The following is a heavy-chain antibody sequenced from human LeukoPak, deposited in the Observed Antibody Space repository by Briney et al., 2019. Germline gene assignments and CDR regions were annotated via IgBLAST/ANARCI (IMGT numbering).Heavy chain of an antibody. D-gene: IGHD3-22*01. CDR3: AKGSYYDSSGSFYFDY. Sequence: GGSLRLSCAASGFTFSSYAMSWVRQAPGKGLEWVSGISGSGGSTYYADSVKGRFTISRDNSKNMLYLQMNSLRAEDTAAYYCAKGSYYDSSGSFYFDYWGQGTLVTVSS. CDR1: GFTFSSYA. V-gene: IGHV3-23*01. J-gene: IGHJ4*02. CDR2: ISGSGGST.